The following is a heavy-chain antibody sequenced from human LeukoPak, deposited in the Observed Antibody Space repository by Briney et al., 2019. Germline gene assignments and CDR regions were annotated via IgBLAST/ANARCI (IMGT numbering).Heavy chain of an antibody. CDR2: ISGSGGST. D-gene: IGHD3-10*01. Sequence: GGSLRLSCAASGFTFSSYAMSWVRQAPGKGLEWVSAISGSGGSTYYADSVKGRFTISRDNSKNTLYLQMNSLRSEDTAVYYCASPGGSGSYNPLDAFDIWGQGTMVTVSS. V-gene: IGHV3-23*01. CDR1: GFTFSSYA. CDR3: ASPGGSGSYNPLDAFDI. J-gene: IGHJ3*02.